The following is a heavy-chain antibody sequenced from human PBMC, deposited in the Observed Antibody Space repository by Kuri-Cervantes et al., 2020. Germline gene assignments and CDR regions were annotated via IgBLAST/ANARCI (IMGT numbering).Heavy chain of an antibody. CDR3: ARGEQLHYFDY. D-gene: IGHD6-13*01. CDR2: IYYSGST. Sequence: SETLSLTCAVSGYSISSSNWWGWIRQPPGKGLEWIGYIYYSGSTYYNPSLKSRVTISVDTSKNQFSLKLRSVTAADTAVYYCARGEQLHYFDYWGQGTLVTVSS. J-gene: IGHJ4*02. V-gene: IGHV4-28*03. CDR1: GYSISSSNW.